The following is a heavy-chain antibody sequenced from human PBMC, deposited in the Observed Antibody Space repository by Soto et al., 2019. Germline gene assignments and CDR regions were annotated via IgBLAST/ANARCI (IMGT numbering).Heavy chain of an antibody. CDR3: ATLLATSDAFDI. Sequence: PGGSLRLSCAASGFTFSSYDMHWVRQATGKGLEWVSAIGTAGDPYYPGSVKGRFTISRENAKNSLYLQMNSLRAGDTAVCYCATLLATSDAFDIWGQGTMVTVSS. CDR2: IGTAGDP. J-gene: IGHJ3*02. D-gene: IGHD3-3*02. V-gene: IGHV3-13*05. CDR1: GFTFSSYD.